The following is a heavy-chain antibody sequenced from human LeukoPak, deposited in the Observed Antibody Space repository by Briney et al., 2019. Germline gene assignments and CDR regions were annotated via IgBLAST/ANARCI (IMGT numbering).Heavy chain of an antibody. D-gene: IGHD1-1*01. Sequence: GGSLRLSCAASGFTFSDYYMSWIRQAPGKGLEWVSYISSSGSTIYYADSVKGRFTISRDNAKNSLYLQMNSLRAEDTAMYYCATSARVTLEDYFDYWGQGTLVTVSS. J-gene: IGHJ4*02. CDR2: ISSSGSTI. V-gene: IGHV3-11*01. CDR3: ATSARVTLEDYFDY. CDR1: GFTFSDYY.